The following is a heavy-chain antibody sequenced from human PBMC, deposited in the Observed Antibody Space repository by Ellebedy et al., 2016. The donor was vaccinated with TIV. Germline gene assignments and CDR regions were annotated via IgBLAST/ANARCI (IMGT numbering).Heavy chain of an antibody. V-gene: IGHV3-33*08. CDR2: LWYDGENI. D-gene: IGHD2-15*01. CDR3: ARDRGYCSRGRCYSHGFDV. CDR1: GFTSSNYG. J-gene: IGHJ3*01. Sequence: PGGSLRLSCVASGFTSSNYGMHWVRQAPGKGLEWVAQLWYDGENIKYVDSVKGRFTVSRDNSKSEMNLQLNSLRAEDTAVYFCARDRGYCSRGRCYSHGFDVWGQGTMVTVS.